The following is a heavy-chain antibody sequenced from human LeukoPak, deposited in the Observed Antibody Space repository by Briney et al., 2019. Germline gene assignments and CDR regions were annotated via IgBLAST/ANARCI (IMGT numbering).Heavy chain of an antibody. CDR3: AKDAVGATAYYFDY. J-gene: IGHJ4*02. D-gene: IGHD1-26*01. Sequence: GGSLRLSCAASGFTFNSYAMSWVRQAPGKGLEWVSAISSSGDTYYAGSVKGRFTISRDNSKNTLYLQMNSLRAEDTAVYYCAKDAVGATAYYFDYWGQGTLVTVSS. CDR1: GFTFNSYA. CDR2: ISSSGDT. V-gene: IGHV3-23*01.